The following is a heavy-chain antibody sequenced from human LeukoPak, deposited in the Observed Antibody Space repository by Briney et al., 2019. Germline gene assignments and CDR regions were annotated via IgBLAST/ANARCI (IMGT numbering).Heavy chain of an antibody. Sequence: GGSLRLSCAASGFTVSSSFIYWVRRAPGKGLEWVSFIHRDDKTYYADSVKGRFTMSRDSSKTTLYLQMNSLGADDTAVYYCAREVISTPSYFDYWGQGTLVTVSS. CDR3: AREVISTPSYFDY. V-gene: IGHV3-53*01. CDR2: IHRDDKT. D-gene: IGHD2-2*01. J-gene: IGHJ4*02. CDR1: GFTVSSSF.